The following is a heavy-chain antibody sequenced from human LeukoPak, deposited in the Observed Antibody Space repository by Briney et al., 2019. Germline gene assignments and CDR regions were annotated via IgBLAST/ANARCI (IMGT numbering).Heavy chain of an antibody. CDR2: IKQEGSEK. D-gene: IGHD3-22*01. CDR3: ARGGSRYDN. CDR1: GFTFSSNW. V-gene: IGHV3-7*01. J-gene: IGHJ4*02. Sequence: GGSLTLSCAAYGFTFSSNWMSWVRQAAGRGLEWVANIKQEGSEKYYVDSVKGRFSISRDNAKNSLYLQMNSLRAEDTAVYYCARGGSRYDNWGQGTLVTVSS.